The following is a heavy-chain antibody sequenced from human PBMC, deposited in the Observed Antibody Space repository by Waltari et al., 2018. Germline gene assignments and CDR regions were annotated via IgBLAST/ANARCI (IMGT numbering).Heavy chain of an antibody. CDR1: GFTFSSYW. CDR2: SNSDGSST. V-gene: IGHV3-74*01. J-gene: IGHJ5*02. Sequence: EVQLVESGGGLVQPGGSLRLSCAASGFTFSSYWMHWVRQAPGKGLVLVSRSNSDGSSTTYADSVKGRFTISRDNAKNTLYLQMNSLRAEDAAVYFCAKGGDYVWFDPWGQGTLITVSS. D-gene: IGHD4-17*01. CDR3: AKGGDYVWFDP.